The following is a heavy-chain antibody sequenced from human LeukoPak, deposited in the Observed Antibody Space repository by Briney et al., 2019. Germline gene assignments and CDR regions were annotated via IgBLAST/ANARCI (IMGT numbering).Heavy chain of an antibody. CDR2: SIGSGGSA. V-gene: IGHV3-23*01. D-gene: IGHD1-26*01. J-gene: IGHJ4*02. CDR1: GFTFSTYT. Sequence: GGSLRLSCVASGFTFSTYTMNWIRQAPGKGLEWVSGSIGSGGSAFYADSVKGRFTISRDNSKNTLYLQMNSLRAEDTAVYYCAKDLRVGATDCYFDYWGQGTLVTVSS. CDR3: AKDLRVGATDCYFDY.